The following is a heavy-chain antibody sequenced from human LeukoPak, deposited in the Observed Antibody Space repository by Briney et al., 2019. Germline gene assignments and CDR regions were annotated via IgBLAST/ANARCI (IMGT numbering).Heavy chain of an antibody. CDR3: ARTSIAAGFDY. CDR1: GFTVSSNY. J-gene: IGHJ4*02. V-gene: IGHV3-53*01. Sequence: GGSLRLSCAPSGFTVSSNYMSWVRQAPGKGLEWVSVIYSGGSTYYADSVKGRFTISRDNSKNTLYLQMNSLRAEDTAVYYCARTSIAAGFDYWGQGTLVTVSS. CDR2: IYSGGST. D-gene: IGHD6-6*01.